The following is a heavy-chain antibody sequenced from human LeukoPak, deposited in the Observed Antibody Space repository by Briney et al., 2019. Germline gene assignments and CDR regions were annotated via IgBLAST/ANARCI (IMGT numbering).Heavy chain of an antibody. J-gene: IGHJ4*02. CDR2: ISYDGRNK. D-gene: IGHD2-2*01. CDR1: GFTFSSHW. V-gene: IGHV3-30*18. Sequence: GGSLRLSCAASGFTFSSHWMHWVRQAPGKGLEWVAVISYDGRNKHYPDSVKGRFTISRDISTDTLWLQMDSLRTEDTAVYYCAKGPLRGTAAAIDYWGQGTLVTVSS. CDR3: AKGPLRGTAAAIDY.